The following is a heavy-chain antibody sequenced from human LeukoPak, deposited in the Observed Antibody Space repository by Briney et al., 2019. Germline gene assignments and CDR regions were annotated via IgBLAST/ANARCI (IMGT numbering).Heavy chain of an antibody. V-gene: IGHV3-30*02. J-gene: IGHJ3*02. Sequence: AGGSLRLSCAASGFTFGSYGMHWVRQAPGKGLEWVAFIRYDGSNKYYADSVKGRFTISRDNSKNTLYLQMNSLRAEDTAVYYCAKDSQYGDYESDAFDIWGQGTMVTVSS. CDR3: AKDSQYGDYESDAFDI. CDR2: IRYDGSNK. CDR1: GFTFGSYG. D-gene: IGHD4-17*01.